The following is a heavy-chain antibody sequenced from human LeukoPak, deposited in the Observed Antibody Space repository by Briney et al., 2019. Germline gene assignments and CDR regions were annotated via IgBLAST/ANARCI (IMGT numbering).Heavy chain of an antibody. V-gene: IGHV3-30-3*01. J-gene: IGHJ4*02. CDR2: ISYDGNNK. Sequence: PGGSLRLSCEASGFTFSSYAIHWVRQAPGKGLEWVAVISYDGNNKYYADSVKGRFIISRDNSKNTLYLQMNSLRTEDTAVYYCARDGYYGGWYPGGGFLDYWGQGTLVTVSS. CDR1: GFTFSSYA. CDR3: ARDGYYGGWYPGGGFLDY. D-gene: IGHD6-19*01.